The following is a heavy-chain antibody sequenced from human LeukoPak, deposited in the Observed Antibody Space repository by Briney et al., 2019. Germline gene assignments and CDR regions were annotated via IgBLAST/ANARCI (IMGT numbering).Heavy chain of an antibody. D-gene: IGHD3-3*01. Sequence: PGGSLRLSCAASGFTFSSYAMSWVRQAPGKGLEWVSAISGSGGSTYYADSVKGRFTISRDNSKNTLYLQMNSLRAEDTAVYYCARPMGLRFLEWKNSPPGYWGQGTLVTVSS. CDR2: ISGSGGST. V-gene: IGHV3-23*01. CDR3: ARPMGLRFLEWKNSPPGY. CDR1: GFTFSSYA. J-gene: IGHJ4*02.